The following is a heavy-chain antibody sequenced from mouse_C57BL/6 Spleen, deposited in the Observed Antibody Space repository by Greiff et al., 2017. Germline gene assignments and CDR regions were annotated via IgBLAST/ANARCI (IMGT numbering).Heavy chain of an antibody. CDR2: ISSGGSYT. V-gene: IGHV5-6*01. CDR3: ARSSTTGYLDY. J-gene: IGHJ2*01. Sequence: EVQRVESGGDLVKPGGSLKLSCAASGFTFSSYGMSWVRQTPDKRLEWVATISSGGSYTYYPDSVKGRFTIYRDNAKNTLYLQMSSLKSEDTAMYYCARSSTTGYLDYWGQGTTLTVSS. CDR1: GFTFSSYG. D-gene: IGHD3-1*01.